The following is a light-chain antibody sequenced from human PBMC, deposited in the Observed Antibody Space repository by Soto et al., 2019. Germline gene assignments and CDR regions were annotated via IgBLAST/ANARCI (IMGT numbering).Light chain of an antibody. V-gene: IGKV1-5*03. Sequence: DIQMTQSPSTLSVSVGDRVTITCRASQTISSWLAWYQQKPGKAPKLLIYKASTLKSGVPSRFSGSGSGTEFTLTISSLQPDDFATDYCQHYNSYSEAFGQGTKVELQ. J-gene: IGKJ1*01. CDR2: KAS. CDR3: QHYNSYSEA. CDR1: QTISSW.